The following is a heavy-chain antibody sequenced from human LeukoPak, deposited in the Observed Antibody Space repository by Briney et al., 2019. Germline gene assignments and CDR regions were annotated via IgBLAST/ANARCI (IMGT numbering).Heavy chain of an antibody. D-gene: IGHD3-3*01. J-gene: IGHJ4*02. Sequence: ASVKVSCKASGYTFTSYGISWVRQAPGQGLEWMGLISAYNGNTNYAQKLQGRVTMTTDTSTSTAYMELRSLRSDDTAVYYCARLGYYDFWSGYYGRYYFDYWGQGTLVTVSS. CDR2: ISAYNGNT. CDR3: ARLGYYDFWSGYYGRYYFDY. CDR1: GYTFTSYG. V-gene: IGHV1-18*01.